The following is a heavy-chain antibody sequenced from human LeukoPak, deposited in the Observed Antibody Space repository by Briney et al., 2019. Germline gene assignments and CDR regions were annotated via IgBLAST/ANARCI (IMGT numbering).Heavy chain of an antibody. D-gene: IGHD2/OR15-2a*01. CDR2: IKQDGSET. CDR3: GRVRDPFPFEY. CDR1: GFTFSTYW. V-gene: IGHV3-7*01. Sequence: GGSLRLSCEASGFTFSTYWMSWVRQAPGKGLEWVANIKQDGSETFYVDSVKGRFTISRDNAKNTLYLQMSSLRAEDTAVYYCGRVRDPFPFEYWGQGTLVTVSS. J-gene: IGHJ4*02.